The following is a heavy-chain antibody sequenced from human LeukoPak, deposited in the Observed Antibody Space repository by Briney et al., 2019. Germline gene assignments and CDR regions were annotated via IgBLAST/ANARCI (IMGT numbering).Heavy chain of an antibody. J-gene: IGHJ4*02. CDR2: ISTSSSTL. CDR1: GFTFKTYS. V-gene: IGHV3-48*02. CDR3: ARATSVFGVVQFDS. D-gene: IGHD3-3*01. Sequence: GGSLRLSCAASGFTFKTYSMNWIRQAPGKGLEWISYISTSSSTLYYADSVKGRFTISRDNAKNSLYLQMNSLRDDDTAVYYCARATSVFGVVQFDSWGQGTLVTVSS.